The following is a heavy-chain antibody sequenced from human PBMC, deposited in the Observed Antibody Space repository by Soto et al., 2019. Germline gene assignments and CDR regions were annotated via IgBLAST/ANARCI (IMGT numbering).Heavy chain of an antibody. CDR2: ITWNSATI. Sequence: VQLVESGGGVVQPGRSLRLSCVASGFTFDDYGMHWVRQGPGKGLEWVSGITWNSATIGYAASVKGRFTISRDNAKNSLYLQMSSLTTEDTAVYYCAKDRWARDSIDVWGQGTTVTVSS. CDR1: GFTFDDYG. V-gene: IGHV3-9*01. CDR3: AKDRWARDSIDV. J-gene: IGHJ6*02.